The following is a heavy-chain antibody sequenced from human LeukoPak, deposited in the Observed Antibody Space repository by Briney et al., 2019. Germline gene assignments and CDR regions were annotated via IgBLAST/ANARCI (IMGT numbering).Heavy chain of an antibody. V-gene: IGHV1-69*06. CDR1: GYTFTSYG. J-gene: IGHJ5*02. CDR2: IIPIFGTA. Sequence: ASVKVSCKASGYTFTSYGISWVRQAPGQGLEWMGGIIPIFGTANYAQKFQGKVTITADKSTSTAYMDLSSLRFEDTAVYYCARTYCGGDCYSSRGWFDTWGQGTLVTVSS. D-gene: IGHD2-21*02. CDR3: ARTYCGGDCYSSRGWFDT.